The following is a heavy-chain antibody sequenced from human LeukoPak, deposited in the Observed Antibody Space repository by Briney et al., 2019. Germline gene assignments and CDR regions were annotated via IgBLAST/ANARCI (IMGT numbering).Heavy chain of an antibody. CDR1: GFTLSGYA. CDR3: AKDSNYYDSSPDAFDI. Sequence: GGSLRLSCAVSGFTLSGYAMHWVRQAPGKGLEWVAVISHDESNKYYADSVKGRFTISRDTSKNTLYLLMNSLRAEDTAVYYCAKDSNYYDSSPDAFDIWGQGTMVTVSS. D-gene: IGHD3-22*01. J-gene: IGHJ3*02. V-gene: IGHV3-30*04. CDR2: ISHDESNK.